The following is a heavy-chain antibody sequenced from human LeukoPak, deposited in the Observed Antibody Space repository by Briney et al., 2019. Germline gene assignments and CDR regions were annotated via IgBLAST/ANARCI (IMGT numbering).Heavy chain of an antibody. V-gene: IGHV3-23*01. CDR2: ISGSGGST. Sequence: PGGSLRLSCAASGFTFSSYAMSWVRQAPGKGLEWVSAISGSGGSTYYADSLKGRFTISRDNSKNTLYLQMNSLRAEDTAVYYCANDGYDLPYYWGQGTLVTVSS. CDR1: GFTFSSYA. J-gene: IGHJ4*02. D-gene: IGHD5-12*01. CDR3: ANDGYDLPYY.